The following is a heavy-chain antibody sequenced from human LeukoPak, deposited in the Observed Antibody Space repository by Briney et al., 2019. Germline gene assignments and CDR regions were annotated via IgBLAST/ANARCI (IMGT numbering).Heavy chain of an antibody. D-gene: IGHD5-12*01. Sequence: GGSLRRSCAASGFTFSSYSMNWVRQAPGKGLEWGSSISSSDNYLYYADSVKGRFTISRDNAKNSLYLQMNSLRAGDTAVYYCARVLGYSGYDLAYWGQGTLVTVSS. J-gene: IGHJ4*02. CDR3: ARVLGYSGYDLAY. CDR1: GFTFSSYS. V-gene: IGHV3-21*04. CDR2: ISSSDNYL.